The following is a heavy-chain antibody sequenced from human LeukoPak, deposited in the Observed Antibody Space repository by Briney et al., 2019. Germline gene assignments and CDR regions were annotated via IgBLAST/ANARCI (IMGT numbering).Heavy chain of an antibody. Sequence: GESLKISCKGSGYSFSNYWIGWVRQMPGKGLEWMGLIYPADSDTRYSPSFQGQVTISADKSISTAYLQWSSLKASDTAMYYCASSEYYCSGGSCHGPDAFDIWGQGTMVTVSS. CDR1: GYSFSNYW. CDR2: IYPADSDT. V-gene: IGHV5-51*01. CDR3: ASSEYYCSGGSCHGPDAFDI. D-gene: IGHD2-15*01. J-gene: IGHJ3*02.